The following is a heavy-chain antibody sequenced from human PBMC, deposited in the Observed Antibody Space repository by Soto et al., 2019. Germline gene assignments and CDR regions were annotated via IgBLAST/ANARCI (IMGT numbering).Heavy chain of an antibody. D-gene: IGHD2-2*01. J-gene: IGHJ6*02. V-gene: IGHV3-49*03. CDR1: GFTFGDFG. CDR2: IRSKGYGGTT. CDR3: ASLTSWSQEYYYGMDV. Sequence: GGSLRLSCTGSGFTFGDFGMSWFRQAPGKGLEWLSFIRSKGYGGTTESAASVRGRFITSRDDSKSVAYLQMNSLKTEDTAVYYCASLTSWSQEYYYGMDVWGQGTTVTVSS.